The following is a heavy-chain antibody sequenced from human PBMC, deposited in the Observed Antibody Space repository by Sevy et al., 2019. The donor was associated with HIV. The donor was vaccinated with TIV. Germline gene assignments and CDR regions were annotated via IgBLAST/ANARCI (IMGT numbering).Heavy chain of an antibody. J-gene: IGHJ6*02. CDR2: INPNSGGT. V-gene: IGHV1-2*02. D-gene: IGHD3-16*01. Sequence: ATVKVSCKASGYTFTGYYMHWVRQAPGQGLEWMGWINPNSGGTNYPQKFQGRVTMTRDTSISTAYMELSRLRSDDTAVYYRARDQGGDTRPLVLWYYGMDVWGQGTTVTVSS. CDR1: GYTFTGYY. CDR3: ARDQGGDTRPLVLWYYGMDV.